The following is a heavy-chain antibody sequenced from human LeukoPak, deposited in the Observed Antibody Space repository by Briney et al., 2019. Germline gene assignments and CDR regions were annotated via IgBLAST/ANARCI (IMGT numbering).Heavy chain of an antibody. CDR3: AKDGLYYYDSSGHDY. CDR2: IWNDGNNK. D-gene: IGHD3-22*01. V-gene: IGHV3-33*06. Sequence: GGCPRLSCAASGFTFRKYVIHWGSQTPGKGVGWVALIWNDGNNKSYADSVRGPFTISRDNSKNTMYLQMNSLRAKDTAVYSCAKDGLYYYDSSGHDYWGQGTLVTVSS. CDR1: GFTFRKYV. J-gene: IGHJ4*02.